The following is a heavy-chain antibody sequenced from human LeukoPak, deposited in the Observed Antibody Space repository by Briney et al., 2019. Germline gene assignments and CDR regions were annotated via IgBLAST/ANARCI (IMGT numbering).Heavy chain of an antibody. J-gene: IGHJ6*02. D-gene: IGHD1-1*01. CDR1: GFTFSSYG. CDR2: ISYDGSNK. CDR3: AKAPWNYYYYGMDV. V-gene: IGHV3-30*18. Sequence: SGGSLRLSCAASGFTFSSYGMHWVRQAPGKGLEWVAVISYDGSNKYYADSVKGRFIISRDNSKNTLYLQMNSLRAEDTAVYYCAKAPWNYYYYGMDVWGQGTTVTVSS.